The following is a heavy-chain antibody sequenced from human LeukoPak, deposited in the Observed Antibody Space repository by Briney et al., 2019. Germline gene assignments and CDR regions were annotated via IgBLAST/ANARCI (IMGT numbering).Heavy chain of an antibody. CDR2: IYYSGST. CDR1: GGSISSGGYY. Sequence: SETLSLTCTVSGGSISSGGYYWSWIRQHPGKGLEWIGYIYYSGSTYYNPSLKSRVTISVDTSKNQFPLKLSSVTAADTAVYYCARVPHDYGDYVNWFDPWGQGTLVTVSS. D-gene: IGHD4-17*01. CDR3: ARVPHDYGDYVNWFDP. V-gene: IGHV4-31*03. J-gene: IGHJ5*02.